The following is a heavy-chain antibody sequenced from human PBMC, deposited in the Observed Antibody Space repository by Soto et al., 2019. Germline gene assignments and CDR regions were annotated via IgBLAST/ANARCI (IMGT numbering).Heavy chain of an antibody. CDR3: ARGVRVVAAIGADGFDP. J-gene: IGHJ5*02. CDR2: IIPIFGTA. CDR1: GGTFSSYA. V-gene: IGHV1-69*01. Sequence: QVQLVQSGAEVKKPGSSVKVSCKASGGTFSSYAISWARQAPGQGLEWMGGIIPIFGTANYAQKFQGRVTITADESTSTAYMELSSLRSEDTAVYYCARGVRVVAAIGADGFDPWGQGTLVTVSS. D-gene: IGHD2-15*01.